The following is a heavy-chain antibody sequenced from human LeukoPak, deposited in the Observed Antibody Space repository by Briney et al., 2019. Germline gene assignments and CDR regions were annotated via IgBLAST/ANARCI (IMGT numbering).Heavy chain of an antibody. CDR3: ARGEGYCSGGSCYSYYYYYGMDV. CDR1: GFTFSSYG. J-gene: IGHJ6*02. V-gene: IGHV3-33*01. D-gene: IGHD2-15*01. Sequence: GSLRLSCAASGFTFSSYGMHWVRQAPGKGLEWVAVIWYDGSNKYYADSVKGRFTISRDNSKNTLYLQMNSLRAEDTAVYYCARGEGYCSGGSCYSYYYYYGMDVWGQGTTVTVSS. CDR2: IWYDGSNK.